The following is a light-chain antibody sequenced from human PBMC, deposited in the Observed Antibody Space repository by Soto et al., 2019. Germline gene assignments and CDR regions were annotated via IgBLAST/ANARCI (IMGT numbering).Light chain of an antibody. CDR3: CSYAGSYTVYV. J-gene: IGLJ1*01. CDR2: DVS. CDR1: NSDVGGYNS. Sequence: QSVLTQPRSVSGSPGQSVTISCAGTNSDVGGYNSVSWYQQHPGKAPKLMIYDVSQRPSGVPDRFSGSKSANTASLTISGLQAEDEADYYCCSYAGSYTVYVFGTGTKVTVL. V-gene: IGLV2-11*01.